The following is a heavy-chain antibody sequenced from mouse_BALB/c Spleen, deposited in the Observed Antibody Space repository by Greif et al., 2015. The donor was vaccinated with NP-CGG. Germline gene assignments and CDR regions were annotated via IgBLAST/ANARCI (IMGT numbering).Heavy chain of an antibody. CDR2: ISSGSSTI. CDR1: GFTFSSFG. CDR3: ARSYGNYYAMDY. V-gene: IGHV5-17*02. D-gene: IGHD2-10*02. J-gene: IGHJ4*01. Sequence: EVKLEESGGGLVQPGGSRKLSCAASGFTFSSFGMHWVRQAPEKGLEWVAYISSGSSTIYYADTVKGRFTISRDNPKNTLFLQMTSLRSEDTAMYYCARSYGNYYAMDYWGQGTSVTVSS.